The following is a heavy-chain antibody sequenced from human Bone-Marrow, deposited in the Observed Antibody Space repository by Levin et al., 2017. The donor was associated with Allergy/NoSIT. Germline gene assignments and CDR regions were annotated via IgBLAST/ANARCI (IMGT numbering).Heavy chain of an antibody. CDR1: GASMSTYY. CDR2: IYDSGST. D-gene: IGHD1-14*01. Sequence: NAGGSLRLSCTVSGASMSTYYWSWIRQPPGKRLEWIGYIYDSGSTNYNPSLTSRVTISADTSKSQFSLKLTSVTAADTAVYYCATRPPGGIWHGVFDFWGQGILVAVTS. CDR3: ATRPPGGIWHGVFDF. J-gene: IGHJ4*02. V-gene: IGHV4-4*09.